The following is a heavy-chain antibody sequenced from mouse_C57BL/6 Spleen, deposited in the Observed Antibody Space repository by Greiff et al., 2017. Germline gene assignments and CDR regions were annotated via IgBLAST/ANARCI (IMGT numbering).Heavy chain of an antibody. CDR2: IDPSDSYT. J-gene: IGHJ4*01. CDR3: ARYGDYGNYGGY. D-gene: IGHD2-1*01. CDR1: GYTFTSYW. Sequence: QVQLQQPGAELVKPGASVKLSCKASGYTFTSYWMQWVKQRPGQGLEWIGEIDPSDSYTNYNQKFKGKATLTVDTSSSTAYMQLSSLTSEDSAVYYCARYGDYGNYGGYWGQGTSVTVSS. V-gene: IGHV1-50*01.